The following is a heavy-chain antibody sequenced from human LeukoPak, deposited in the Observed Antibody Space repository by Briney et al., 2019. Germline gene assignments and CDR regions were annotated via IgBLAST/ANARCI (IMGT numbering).Heavy chain of an antibody. CDR1: GYTFTSYD. CDR3: ARVKRCLQLQPFDY. Sequence: ASVKVSCKAPGYTFTSYDINWVRQATGQGLEWMGWMNPNSGNTGYAQKFQGRVTMTRNTSISTAYMELSSLRSEDTAVYYCARVKRCLQLQPFDYWGQGTLVTVSS. V-gene: IGHV1-8*01. J-gene: IGHJ4*02. CDR2: MNPNSGNT. D-gene: IGHD5-24*01.